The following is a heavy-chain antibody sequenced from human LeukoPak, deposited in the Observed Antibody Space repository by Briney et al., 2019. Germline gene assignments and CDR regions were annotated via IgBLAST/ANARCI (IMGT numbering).Heavy chain of an antibody. Sequence: SETLSLTCTVSGGSISSYYWSWIRQPPGKELEWIGYIYYSGSTNYNPSLKSRVTKSVDTSKNQFSLKLSSVTAADTAVYYCARVDYGAFDIWGQGTMVTVSS. CDR2: IYYSGST. CDR3: ARVDYGAFDI. V-gene: IGHV4-59*01. J-gene: IGHJ3*02. CDR1: GGSISSYY. D-gene: IGHD4-17*01.